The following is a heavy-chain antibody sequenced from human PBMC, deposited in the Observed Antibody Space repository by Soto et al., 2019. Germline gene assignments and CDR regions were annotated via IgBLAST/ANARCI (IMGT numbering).Heavy chain of an antibody. Sequence: SETLSLTCAVYCGSFSGYYWSWFRQPPGKGLEWIGDINHIGSTNYNPSLKSRVTISVDTAKKEFSLRLSSVTAADTAVYYCARQAGTPTDYWGQGTLVTVSS. V-gene: IGHV4-34*01. J-gene: IGHJ4*02. CDR1: CGSFSGYY. CDR2: INHIGST. CDR3: ARQAGTPTDY. D-gene: IGHD1-7*01.